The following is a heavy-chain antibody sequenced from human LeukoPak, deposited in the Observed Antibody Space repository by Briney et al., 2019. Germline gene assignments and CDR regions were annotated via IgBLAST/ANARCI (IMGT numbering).Heavy chain of an antibody. CDR1: GYSFSSYW. CDR2: IYPGDSDT. CDR3: AKKGTLGDYSV. D-gene: IGHD4-11*01. V-gene: IGHV5-51*01. Sequence: GESLQISCKGSGYSFSSYWIAWVRQMPGKGLEWMGIIYPGDSDTRYSPSFQGQVSISADKSISTAYLQWSSLKASDTAMYYCAKKGTLGDYSVWGQGTLVTVSS. J-gene: IGHJ4*02.